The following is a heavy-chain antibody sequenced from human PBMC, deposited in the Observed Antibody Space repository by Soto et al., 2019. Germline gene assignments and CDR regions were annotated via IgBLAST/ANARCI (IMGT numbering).Heavy chain of an antibody. CDR2: MNPNSGNT. Sequence: ASVKVSCKASGYTFTSYDINWVRQATGQGLEWMGWMNPNSGNTGYAQKFQGRVTMTRNTSISTAYMELSSLRSEDTAVYYCARGRNAITIFGVVSFQGWFDPWGQGTLVTVSS. CDR3: ARGRNAITIFGVVSFQGWFDP. J-gene: IGHJ5*02. D-gene: IGHD3-3*01. V-gene: IGHV1-8*01. CDR1: GYTFTSYD.